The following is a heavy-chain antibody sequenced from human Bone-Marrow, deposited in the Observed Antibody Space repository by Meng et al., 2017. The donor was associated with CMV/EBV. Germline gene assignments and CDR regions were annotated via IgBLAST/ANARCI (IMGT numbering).Heavy chain of an antibody. CDR2: INPNSGGT. CDR3: ARESITMVRGVSWFDP. D-gene: IGHD3-10*01. V-gene: IGHV1-2*02. J-gene: IGHJ5*02. CDR1: GYTFTGYY. Sequence: QGQLVQSGAGVKKPGASVKVSCKASGYTFTGYYMHWVRQAPGQGLEWMGWINPNSGGTNYAQKFQGRVTMTRDTSISTAYMELSRLRSDDTAVYYCARESITMVRGVSWFDPWGQGTLVTVSS.